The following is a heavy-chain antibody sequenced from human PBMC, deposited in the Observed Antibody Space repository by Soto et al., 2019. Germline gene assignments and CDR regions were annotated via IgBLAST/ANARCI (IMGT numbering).Heavy chain of an antibody. D-gene: IGHD2-2*02. CDR2: INPNSGGT. CDR3: AIPDGKGDCSSTSCYTFHYYGMGV. J-gene: IGHJ6*02. V-gene: IGHV1-2*02. Sequence: ASVKVSCKASGYTFTGYYMHWVRQAPGQGLEWMGWINPNSGGTNYAQKFQGRVTMTRDTSISTAYMELSRLRSDDTAVYYCAIPDGKGDCSSTSCYTFHYYGMGVWGQGTTVTVSS. CDR1: GYTFTGYY.